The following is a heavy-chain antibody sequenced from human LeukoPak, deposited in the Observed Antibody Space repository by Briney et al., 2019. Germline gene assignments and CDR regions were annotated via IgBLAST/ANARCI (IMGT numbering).Heavy chain of an antibody. Sequence: SVKVSCKASGGIFSSYVISWVRQAPGQGLEWMGRIIPILGVGNYAQKFQGRVTITADKSTSTVYMELSSLRFEDTAVYYCARVVGLSEDFDYWGQGTLVSVSS. CDR2: IIPILGVG. CDR3: ARVVGLSEDFDY. CDR1: GGIFSSYV. D-gene: IGHD2-21*01. J-gene: IGHJ4*02. V-gene: IGHV1-69*04.